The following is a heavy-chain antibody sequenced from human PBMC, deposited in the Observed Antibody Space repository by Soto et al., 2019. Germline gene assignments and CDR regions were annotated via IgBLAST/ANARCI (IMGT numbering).Heavy chain of an antibody. J-gene: IGHJ4*02. Sequence: QAQLVEYGGDVVQPGRSLRLSCAASGFSFSGYAMHWVRQAPGKGPEWVAVISHDGSNKYYADSVKGRFTISRDNSKNTLYLQMNSLRDEDTAAYYCARDRNYYDSSGYYGYFDSWGQGTLVTVSS. V-gene: IGHV3-30-3*01. CDR2: ISHDGSNK. D-gene: IGHD3-22*01. CDR3: ARDRNYYDSSGYYGYFDS. CDR1: GFSFSGYA.